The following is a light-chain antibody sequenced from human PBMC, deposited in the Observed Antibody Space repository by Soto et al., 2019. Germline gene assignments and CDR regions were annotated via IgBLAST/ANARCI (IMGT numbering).Light chain of an antibody. Sequence: EIVLTQSPATLSLSPGERATLSCRASQSVSSLLAWYQQKSGQPPRLLISDASNRATGVPARFGGSGSGTDFTLTISGLEPEDFAVYYCQQRSNWLISFGPGTKVDIK. CDR1: QSVSSL. CDR3: QQRSNWLIS. CDR2: DAS. V-gene: IGKV3-11*01. J-gene: IGKJ3*01.